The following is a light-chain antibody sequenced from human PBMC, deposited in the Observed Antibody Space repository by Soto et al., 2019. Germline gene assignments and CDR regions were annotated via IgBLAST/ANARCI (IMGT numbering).Light chain of an antibody. CDR2: EVS. V-gene: IGLV2-8*01. CDR1: SSDVGGYNY. J-gene: IGLJ2*01. CDR3: SSYAGSNKFGDVV. Sequence: QPVLTQPPSASGSPGQSVTISCTGTSSDVGGYNYVSWYQQHPGKAPKLMIYEVSKRPSGVPDRFSGSKSGNTASLTVSGLQAEDEADYYCSSYAGSNKFGDVVFGGGTKLTVL.